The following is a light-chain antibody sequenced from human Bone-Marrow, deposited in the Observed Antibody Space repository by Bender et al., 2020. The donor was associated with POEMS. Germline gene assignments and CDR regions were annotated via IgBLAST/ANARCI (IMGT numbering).Light chain of an antibody. V-gene: IGLV2-14*01. Sequence: QSALTQPASVSGSPGQSITISCTGTSSDVGGYNYVSWYQQHPGKAPKLMIYDVSNRPSGVSNRFSGSKSGNTASLTISGLQAEDEADYYCSSYINSGTLKVFGGGTKLTVL. CDR2: DVS. CDR1: SSDVGGYNY. J-gene: IGLJ2*01. CDR3: SSYINSGTLKV.